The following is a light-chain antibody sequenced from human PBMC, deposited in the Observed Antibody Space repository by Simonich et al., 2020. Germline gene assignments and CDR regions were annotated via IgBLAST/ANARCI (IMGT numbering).Light chain of an antibody. Sequence: QSALTQPASVSGSPGQSITISCTGTSGDVGGYHYVSWYQQHPGKAPKLMIYDVSKRPSGVSNRFSGSKSGNTASLTISGLQAEDEADYYCSSYTSSSTWVFGGGTKLTVL. CDR1: SGDVGGYHY. CDR2: DVS. J-gene: IGLJ3*02. V-gene: IGLV2-14*01. CDR3: SSYTSSSTWV.